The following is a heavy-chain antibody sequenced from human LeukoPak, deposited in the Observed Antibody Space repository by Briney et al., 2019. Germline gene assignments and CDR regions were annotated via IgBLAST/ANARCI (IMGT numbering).Heavy chain of an antibody. Sequence: SVKVSCKASGYTFTSYGISWVRQAPGQGLEWMGGIIPIFGTANYAQKFQGRVTITTDESTSTAYMELSSLRSEDTAVYYCARYSSGWAHWFDPWGQGTLVTVSS. CDR1: GYTFTSYG. CDR3: ARYSSGWAHWFDP. D-gene: IGHD6-19*01. CDR2: IIPIFGTA. J-gene: IGHJ5*02. V-gene: IGHV1-69*05.